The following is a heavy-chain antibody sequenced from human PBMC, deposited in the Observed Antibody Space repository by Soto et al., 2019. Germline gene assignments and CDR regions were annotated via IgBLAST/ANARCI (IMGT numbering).Heavy chain of an antibody. J-gene: IGHJ4*02. V-gene: IGHV4-34*01. CDR3: ARRYSSSLDF. CDR2: INHSGST. CDR1: GGSFSGYY. D-gene: IGHD6-13*01. Sequence: SETLSLTCAVYGGSFSGYYWSWIRQPPGKGLEWIGEINHSGSTNYNPSLKSRVTISVDTSKNQFSLKLSSVTAADTAVYYCARRYSSSLDFWGQGTLVTVSS.